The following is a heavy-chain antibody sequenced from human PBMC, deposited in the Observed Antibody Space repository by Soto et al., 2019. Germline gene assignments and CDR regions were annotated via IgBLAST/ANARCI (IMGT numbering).Heavy chain of an antibody. V-gene: IGHV4-59*01. CDR3: AAYNTSRHAAFDI. CDR1: GGSISSYY. D-gene: IGHD1-20*01. CDR2: IYYSGTT. J-gene: IGHJ3*02. Sequence: SETLSLTCTVSGGSISSYYWSWIRQPPGKGLEWIGYIYYSGTTNYNPSLKSRVTISVDTSKNQFSLKLSSVTAADTAVYYCAAYNTSRHAAFDIWGRGTLVTVSS.